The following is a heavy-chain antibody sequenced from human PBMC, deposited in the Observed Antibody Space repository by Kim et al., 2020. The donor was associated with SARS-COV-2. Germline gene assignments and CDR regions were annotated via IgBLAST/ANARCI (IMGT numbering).Heavy chain of an antibody. V-gene: IGHV4-39*06. D-gene: IGHD3-22*01. CDR2: IYYSGST. CDR3: ARDYYDSWSPTSYYFDY. Sequence: SETLSLTCTVSGGSISSSSYYWGWIRQPPGKGLEWIGSIYYSGSTYYNPSLKSRVTISVDTSKNQFPLKLSSVTAADTAVYYCARDYYDSWSPTSYYFDYWGQGTLVTVSS. CDR1: GGSISSSSYY. J-gene: IGHJ4*02.